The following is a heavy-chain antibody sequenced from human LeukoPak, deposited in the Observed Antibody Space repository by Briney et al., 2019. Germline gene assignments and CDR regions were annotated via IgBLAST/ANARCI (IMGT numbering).Heavy chain of an antibody. Sequence: GGSLRLSCAASGFTFSDYIMDWVRQAPGKGLEWVGRIRRGANSYTTEYAASVKGRFTISRDDSKNSLYLHMNSLKTEDTTVYHCSRDGGEGGNSAFDIWGQGTMVTVSS. CDR1: GFTFSDYI. CDR3: SRDGGEGGNSAFDI. CDR2: IRRGANSYTT. V-gene: IGHV3-72*01. D-gene: IGHD3-16*01. J-gene: IGHJ3*02.